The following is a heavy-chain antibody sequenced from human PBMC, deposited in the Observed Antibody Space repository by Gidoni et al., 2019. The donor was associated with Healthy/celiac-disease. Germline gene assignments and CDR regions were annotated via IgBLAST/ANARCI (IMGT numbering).Heavy chain of an antibody. V-gene: IGHV3-43D*04. J-gene: IGHJ1*01. CDR1: GFTFADYA. D-gene: IGHD3-3*01. CDR3: AKDNLEDAGGYFQH. Sequence: EVQLVESGGVVVQPGGSLRLSCAAAGFTFADYAMHWVRQAPGKGLEWVSLISWDGGSTYYADSVKGRFTISRDNSKNSLYLQMNSLRAEDTALYYCAKDNLEDAGGYFQHWGQGTLVTVSS. CDR2: ISWDGGST.